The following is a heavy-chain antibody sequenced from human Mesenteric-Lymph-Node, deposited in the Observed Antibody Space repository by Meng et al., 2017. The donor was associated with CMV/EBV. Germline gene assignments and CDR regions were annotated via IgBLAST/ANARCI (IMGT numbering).Heavy chain of an antibody. CDR3: ARGRYYYFDY. J-gene: IGHJ4*02. V-gene: IGHV4-34*01. D-gene: IGHD1-1*01. Sequence: LTCAVYGGSFSGYYWSWIRQPPGKGLEWIGEINHNGSTNYNPSLKSRVTISVDTSKNQFSLKLSSVTAADTAVYYCARGRYYYFDYWGQGTLVTVSS. CDR2: INHNGST. CDR1: GGSFSGYY.